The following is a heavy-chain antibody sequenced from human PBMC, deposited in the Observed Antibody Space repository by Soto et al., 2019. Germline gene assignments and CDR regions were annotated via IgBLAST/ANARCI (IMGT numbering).Heavy chain of an antibody. J-gene: IGHJ4*02. V-gene: IGHV4-30-4*01. CDR3: ARVGGKTYYYDSSGYY. CDR2: IYYSGST. Sequence: PSETLSLTCTVSGGSISSGDYYWSWIRQPPGKGLEWIGYIYYSGSTYYNPSLKSRVTISVDTSKNQFSLKLSSVTAADTAVYYCARVGGKTYYYDSSGYYWGQGTLVTVSS. CDR1: GGSISSGDYY. D-gene: IGHD3-22*01.